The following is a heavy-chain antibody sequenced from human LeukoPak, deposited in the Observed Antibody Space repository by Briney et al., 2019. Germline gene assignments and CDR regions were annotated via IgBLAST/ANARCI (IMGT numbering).Heavy chain of an antibody. J-gene: IGHJ4*02. CDR1: GYTFTSYD. CDR2: MNPNSGNT. V-gene: IGHV1-8*03. Sequence: EASVKVSCKASGYTFTSYDINWVRQATGQGLEWMGWMNPNSGNTACAQKFQGRVTITRNTSISTAYMELSSLRSEHTAIYYCAREDYYDSGSSDYWGQGPLVTVSS. CDR3: AREDYYDSGSSDY. D-gene: IGHD3-22*01.